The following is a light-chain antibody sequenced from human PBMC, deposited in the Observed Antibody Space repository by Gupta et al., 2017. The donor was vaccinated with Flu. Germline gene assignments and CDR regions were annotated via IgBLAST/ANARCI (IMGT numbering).Light chain of an antibody. J-gene: IGKJ4*01. V-gene: IGKV1D-16*01. CDR3: QQDYSFPPT. CDR1: QDIRTW. CDR2: AAS. Sequence: IQMTESPSSLSASVGDRVTITCRASQDIRTWLDWYQQKPEKAPKSLIYAASNLQSGVPSRFSGGGSGTEFTLTISSLQPEDFATYYCQQDYSFPPTFGGGTKVEIK.